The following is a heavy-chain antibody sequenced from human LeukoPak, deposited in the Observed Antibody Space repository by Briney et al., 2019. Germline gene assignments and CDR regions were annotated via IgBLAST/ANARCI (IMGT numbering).Heavy chain of an antibody. D-gene: IGHD6-19*01. CDR2: IYYSGST. Sequence: SETLSLTCTVSGGSISSSSYYWGWIRQPPGKGLEWIGSIYYSGSTYYNPSLKSRVTISVDTSKNQFSLKLSSVTAADTAVYYCARGSSSGWYYFDYWGQGTLVTVSS. CDR1: GGSISSSSYY. V-gene: IGHV4-39*07. J-gene: IGHJ4*02. CDR3: ARGSSSGWYYFDY.